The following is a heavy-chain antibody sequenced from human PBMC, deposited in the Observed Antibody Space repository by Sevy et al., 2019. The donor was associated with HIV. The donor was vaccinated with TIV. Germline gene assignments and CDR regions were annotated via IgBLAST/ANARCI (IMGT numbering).Heavy chain of an antibody. Sequence: GGSLRLSFAASGFTFSKYGMPGVRQAPGKGLEGVAVISYDGGNKYYADSVKGRFTISKDNFRNTLYLQMNSLRAEDTAIYYCAKPGKFSGSYLDAFDIWGQGTMVTVSS. V-gene: IGHV3-30*18. D-gene: IGHD1-26*01. CDR2: ISYDGGNK. J-gene: IGHJ3*02. CDR3: AKPGKFSGSYLDAFDI. CDR1: GFTFSKYG.